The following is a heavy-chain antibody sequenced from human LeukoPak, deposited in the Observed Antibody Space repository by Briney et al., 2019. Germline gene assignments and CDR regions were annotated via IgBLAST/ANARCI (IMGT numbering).Heavy chain of an antibody. J-gene: IGHJ4*02. CDR3: ARRISGGYYYAQFDY. Sequence: GASVKVSCKASGYTFTSYGISWVRQAPGQGLEWMGWISAYNGNTNYAQKLQGRVTMTTDTSTSTAYMELRSLRSDDTAVYYCARRISGGYYYAQFDYWGQGTLVTVSS. D-gene: IGHD3-22*01. V-gene: IGHV1-18*01. CDR1: GYTFTSYG. CDR2: ISAYNGNT.